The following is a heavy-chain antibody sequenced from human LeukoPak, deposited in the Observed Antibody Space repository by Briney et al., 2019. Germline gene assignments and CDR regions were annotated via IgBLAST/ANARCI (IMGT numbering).Heavy chain of an antibody. CDR2: IKQDGSEK. D-gene: IGHD3-22*01. J-gene: IGHJ4*02. CDR1: GFTFSSYW. V-gene: IGHV3-7*01. Sequence: PGGSLILSCAASGFTFSSYWMSWVRPAPGKGLEWVANIKQDGSEKYYVDSVKGRFTISRDNAKNSLYLQMNSLRAEDTAVYYCAREGYDSSGYYCIFDYWGQGTLVTVSS. CDR3: AREGYDSSGYYCIFDY.